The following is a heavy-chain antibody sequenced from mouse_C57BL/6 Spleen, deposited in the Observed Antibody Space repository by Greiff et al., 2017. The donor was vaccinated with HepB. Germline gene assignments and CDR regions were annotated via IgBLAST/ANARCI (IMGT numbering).Heavy chain of an antibody. CDR2: IDPEDGET. CDR1: GFNIKDYY. Sequence: VQLQQSGAELVKPGASVKLSCTASGFNIKDYYMHWVKQRTEQGLEWIGRIDPEDGETKYAPKFQGKATITADTSSNTAYLQLCGLTSEDTGVYYCAGGREYYFDYWGQGTTLTVSS. D-gene: IGHD6-1*01. V-gene: IGHV14-2*01. J-gene: IGHJ2*01. CDR3: AGGREYYFDY.